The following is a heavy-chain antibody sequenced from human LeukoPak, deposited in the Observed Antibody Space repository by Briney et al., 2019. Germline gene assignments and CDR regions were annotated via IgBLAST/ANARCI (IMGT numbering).Heavy chain of an antibody. V-gene: IGHV3-33*01. CDR3: ARDYCGGECYVDY. CDR2: LWYDGRIK. D-gene: IGHD2-21*01. CDR1: GFSFSSHG. Sequence: GGSLRLSCAASGFSFSSHGMHWVRQAPGKGLEWVAVLWYDGRIKYYAESVEGRFTISRDNSKNTLYLQMNSLRAEDTAVYYCARDYCGGECYVDYWGQGTLVTVSS. J-gene: IGHJ4*02.